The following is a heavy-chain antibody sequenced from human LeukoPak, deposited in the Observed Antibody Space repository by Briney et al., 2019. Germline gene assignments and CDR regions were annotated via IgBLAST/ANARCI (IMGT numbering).Heavy chain of an antibody. CDR1: GSTFDDYG. D-gene: IGHD6-13*01. Sequence: GGSLRLSCEDSGSTFDDYGVSWVRQVPGKGLEWVCGINWDGTNTHYADSVKGRFTISRDNAKNSLFLEMTNLRAEDTAFYYCARDVSSNWYGFNFWGQGNLVTVST. CDR2: INWDGTNT. V-gene: IGHV3-20*04. CDR3: ARDVSSNWYGFNF. J-gene: IGHJ4*02.